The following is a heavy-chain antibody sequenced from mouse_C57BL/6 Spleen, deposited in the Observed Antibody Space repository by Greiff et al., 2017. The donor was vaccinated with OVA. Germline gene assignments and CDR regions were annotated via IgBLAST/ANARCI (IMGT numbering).Heavy chain of an antibody. Sequence: VQLQQPGAELVMPGASVKLSCKASGYTFTSYWMHWVQQTPGQGLEWIGEIDPSDSYTNYTQKFKGKFTLTVDKYSRPSYMQLSSLSSEDSAVYYVASERLPRDYFDDWGQGTTLTVSS. CDR2: IDPSDSYT. V-gene: IGHV1-69*01. CDR3: ASERLPRDYFDD. J-gene: IGHJ2*01. CDR1: GYTFTSYW. D-gene: IGHD5-5*01.